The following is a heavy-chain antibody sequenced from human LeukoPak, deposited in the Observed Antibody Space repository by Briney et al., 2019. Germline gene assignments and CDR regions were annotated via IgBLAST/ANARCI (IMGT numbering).Heavy chain of an antibody. D-gene: IGHD3-10*01. V-gene: IGHV3-66*01. CDR2: IYSGDST. CDR1: GFTVSSHY. Sequence: PGGSLRLSCAASGFTVSSHYMIWVRQAPGKGLEWVSAIYSGDSTYYADSVKGRFTISIDNSKNTLCLQMNSLRAEDTGVYYCARRSNYGLGFWGQGTLVTVSS. CDR3: ARRSNYGLGF. J-gene: IGHJ4*02.